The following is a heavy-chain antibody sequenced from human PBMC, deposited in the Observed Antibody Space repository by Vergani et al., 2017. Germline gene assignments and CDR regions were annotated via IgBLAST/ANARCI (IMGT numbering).Heavy chain of an antibody. Sequence: EVQLLESGGGLVQPGGSLRLSCAASGFTFSSYAMSWVRQSPGKGLEWVSAISASGDSTYYADSVKGRFTISRDNSKNTLYLQMNSLRAEDTAVYYCAKDSRYFDWLLSYWGQGTLVTVSS. J-gene: IGHJ4*02. CDR2: ISASGDST. V-gene: IGHV3-23*01. D-gene: IGHD3-9*01. CDR1: GFTFSSYA. CDR3: AKDSRYFDWLLSY.